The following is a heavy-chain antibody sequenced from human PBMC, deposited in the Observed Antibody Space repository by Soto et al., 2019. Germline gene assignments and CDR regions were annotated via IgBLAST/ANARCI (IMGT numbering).Heavy chain of an antibody. D-gene: IGHD3-16*01. J-gene: IGHJ4*02. V-gene: IGHV1-3*01. CDR2: INAGNGNT. CDR3: ARGEFLSYDDY. CDR1: GYTFTRYA. Sequence: QVQLVQSGAEVKKPGASVKVSCKASGYTFTRYAMHWVRQAPGQRLEWMGWINAGNGNTNYSQKFQGRVIITRDTSASTAYMELSSLRSEDTAVYYCARGEFLSYDDYWGQGTLVTVSS.